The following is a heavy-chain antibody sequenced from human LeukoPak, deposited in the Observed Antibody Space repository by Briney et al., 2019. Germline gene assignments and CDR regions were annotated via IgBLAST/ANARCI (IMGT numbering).Heavy chain of an antibody. D-gene: IGHD3-3*01. V-gene: IGHV3-23*01. CDR1: GFTFSSYS. J-gene: IGHJ6*03. CDR2: ISGSGGST. CDR3: AKAHTIFGVVITYYYYMDV. Sequence: PGGSLRLSCAASGFTFSSYSMNWVRQAPGKGLEWVSAISGSGGSTYYADSVKGRFTISRDNSKNTLYLQMNSLRAEDTAVYYCAKAHTIFGVVITYYYYMDVWGKGTTVTVSS.